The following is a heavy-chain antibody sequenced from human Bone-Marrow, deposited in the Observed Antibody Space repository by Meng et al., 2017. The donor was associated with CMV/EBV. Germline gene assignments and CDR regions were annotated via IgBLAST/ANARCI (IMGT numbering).Heavy chain of an antibody. CDR2: IYDNWST. V-gene: IGHV4-61*01. D-gene: IGHD3-22*01. Sequence: SETLSLTCTVSSGSVSSDSYYWSWIRQPPGKGLEWIAYIYDNWSTNYHPSLKSRVTISVDTSKNQFSLKLTSVTAADTAVYYCARGSPGEYYTNSRGYFYFDNWGQGTRVTVSS. CDR3: ARGSPGEYYTNSRGYFYFDN. J-gene: IGHJ4*02. CDR1: SGSVSSDSYY.